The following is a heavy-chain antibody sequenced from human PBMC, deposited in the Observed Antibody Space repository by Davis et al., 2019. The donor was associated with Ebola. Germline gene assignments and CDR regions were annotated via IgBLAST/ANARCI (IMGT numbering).Heavy chain of an antibody. CDR1: GYSFTSYW. D-gene: IGHD2-15*01. CDR3: ARLGYCSRGICSAFDS. J-gene: IGHJ4*02. Sequence: PGGSLRLSCKGSGYSFTSYWIGWVRQMPGKGLEWMGIIYPGDSDTRYSPSFQGQVTISADKSISTAYLQWRSLTASDTAIYYCARLGYCSRGICSAFDSWGQGTLVTVSS. CDR2: IYPGDSDT. V-gene: IGHV5-51*01.